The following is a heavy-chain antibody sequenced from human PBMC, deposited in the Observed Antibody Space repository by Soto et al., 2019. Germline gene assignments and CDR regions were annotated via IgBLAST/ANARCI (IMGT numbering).Heavy chain of an antibody. CDR1: SRGTYY. V-gene: IGHV4-61*01. D-gene: IGHD5-12*01. Sequence: SRGTYYVCWIRQPPGKGLEWIGYIYYSGSTNYNPSLKSRVTISVDTSKNQFSLKLSSVTAADTAVYYCASREMAPSPDAFDIWSHWTMVTVS. J-gene: IGHJ3*02. CDR3: ASREMAPSPDAFDI. CDR2: IYYSGST.